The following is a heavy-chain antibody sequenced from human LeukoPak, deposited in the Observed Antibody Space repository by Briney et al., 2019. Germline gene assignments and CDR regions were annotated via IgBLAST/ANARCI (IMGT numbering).Heavy chain of an antibody. D-gene: IGHD6-19*01. CDR3: ARHGSGWYMNDY. J-gene: IGHJ4*02. CDR1: GFTFSDYN. Sequence: GGSLRLSCVASGFTFSDYNMNWVRQAPGKGLEWVSSITTSSSYMYYADSVKGRFTISRDNAKNSLYLHMNSLRAEDTAVYYCARHGSGWYMNDYWAREPWSPSPQ. CDR2: ITTSSSYM. V-gene: IGHV3-21*01.